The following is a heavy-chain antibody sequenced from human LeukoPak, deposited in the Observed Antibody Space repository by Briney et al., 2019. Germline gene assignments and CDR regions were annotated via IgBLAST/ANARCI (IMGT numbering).Heavy chain of an antibody. V-gene: IGHV4-30-4*01. CDR2: IYYSGST. J-gene: IGHJ4*02. CDR1: GGSISSGDYY. CDR3: ARDLLNEGNHPDY. D-gene: IGHD4-23*01. Sequence: TSETLSLTCTVSGGSISSGDYYWSWIRQPPGKGLEWIGYIYYSGSTYYNPSLKSRVTISVDTSKNQFSLKLSSVTAADTAVYYCARDLLNEGNHPDYWGQGTLVTVSS.